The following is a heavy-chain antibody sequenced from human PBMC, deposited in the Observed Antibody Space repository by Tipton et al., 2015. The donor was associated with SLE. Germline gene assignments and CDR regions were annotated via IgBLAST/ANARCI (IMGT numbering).Heavy chain of an antibody. V-gene: IGHV3-7*05. CDR2: IHQDGSEI. CDR1: GFTLSNYW. J-gene: IGHJ4*02. D-gene: IGHD1-26*01. Sequence: SLRLSCEASGFTLSNYWMTWVRQAPGKGLEWVANIHQDGSEINFVDSVKGRFTISRDNAKNTLYLQMNNVRAEDTAVYYCARGGLHKWELRDDYWGQGTLVIVSS. CDR3: ARGGLHKWELRDDY.